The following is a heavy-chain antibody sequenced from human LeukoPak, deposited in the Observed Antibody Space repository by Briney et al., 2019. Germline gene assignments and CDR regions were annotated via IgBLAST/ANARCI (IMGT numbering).Heavy chain of an antibody. V-gene: IGHV4-30-4*07. CDR3: ARGIAAVGVYYYYYYMDV. J-gene: IGHJ6*03. D-gene: IGHD6-6*01. CDR2: IYYSGST. CDR1: GGSISSGGYS. Sequence: SQTLSLTCAVSGGSISSGGYSWSWIRQPPGKGLEWIGYIYYSGSTYYNPSLKSRVTISVDTSKNQFSLKLSSVTAADTAVYYCARGIAAVGVYYYYYYMDVWGKGTTVTVSS.